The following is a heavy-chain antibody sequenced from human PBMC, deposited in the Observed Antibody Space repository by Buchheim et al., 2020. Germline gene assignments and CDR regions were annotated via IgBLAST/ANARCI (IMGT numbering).Heavy chain of an antibody. Sequence: QVQLVESGGGLVKPGGSLRLSCAASGFTFSDYYMSWIRQAPGKGLEWVSYISSSSSYTNYADSVKGRFTISRDNAKNSLYLQMNSLRAEDTAVYYCARWGLETYYYDSSGYYYPYYYYGMDVWGQGTT. CDR2: ISSSSSYT. J-gene: IGHJ6*02. V-gene: IGHV3-11*06. D-gene: IGHD3-22*01. CDR1: GFTFSDYY. CDR3: ARWGLETYYYDSSGYYYPYYYYGMDV.